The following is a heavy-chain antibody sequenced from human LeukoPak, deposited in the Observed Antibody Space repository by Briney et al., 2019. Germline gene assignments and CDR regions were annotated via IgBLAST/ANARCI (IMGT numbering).Heavy chain of an antibody. CDR1: GFTFSSYA. D-gene: IGHD6-13*01. Sequence: GGSLRLSCAASGFTFSSYAMDWVRQSPGKGLEWVAVISYDGSDKHYAEFVKGRFTISRDNSKDTLYLQMNSLRAEDTAVYYCAKSNLIAAAGTELDYWGQGTLVTVSS. V-gene: IGHV3-30*04. J-gene: IGHJ4*02. CDR2: ISYDGSDK. CDR3: AKSNLIAAAGTELDY.